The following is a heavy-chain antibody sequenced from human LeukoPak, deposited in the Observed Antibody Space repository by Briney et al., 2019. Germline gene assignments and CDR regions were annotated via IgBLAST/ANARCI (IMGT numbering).Heavy chain of an antibody. CDR2: ISGSGGST. V-gene: IGHV3-23*01. CDR1: GFTFSSYA. J-gene: IGHJ4*02. D-gene: IGHD3-22*01. CDR3: AKDLGGDYYDSSGYSDY. Sequence: PGGSLRLSCAAPGFTFSSYAMSWVRQAPGKGLEWVSAISGSGGSTYYADSVKGRFTISRDNSKNTLYLQMNSLRAEDTAVYYCAKDLGGDYYDSSGYSDYWGQGTLVTVSS.